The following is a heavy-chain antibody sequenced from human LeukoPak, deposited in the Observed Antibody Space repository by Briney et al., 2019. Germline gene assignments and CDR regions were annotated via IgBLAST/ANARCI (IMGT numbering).Heavy chain of an antibody. CDR2: ISYSGTT. Sequence: SETLSLTCTVSGGSISSYYWSWIRQPPGKGLEWIGYISYSGTTNYNPSLKSRVTISIDTSKNQLSLKLSSVTAADTAVYYCARPDYSSGWYSFDYWGQGTLVTVSS. D-gene: IGHD6-19*01. J-gene: IGHJ4*02. CDR3: ARPDYSSGWYSFDY. CDR1: GGSISSYY. V-gene: IGHV4-59*08.